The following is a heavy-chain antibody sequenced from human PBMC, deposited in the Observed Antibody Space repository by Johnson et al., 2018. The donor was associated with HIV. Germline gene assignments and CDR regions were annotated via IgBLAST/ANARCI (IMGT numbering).Heavy chain of an antibody. CDR3: ARDRQSGGGDADAFDI. D-gene: IGHD1-26*01. V-gene: IGHV3-11*04. Sequence: QVQLVESGGGLVNPGGSLRLSCAASGFTFSDYYMSWIRQAPGKGLEWVSYISSSGNSMYYADSVKGRFTISRDNSKNTVYLQMHSLRAEDTAVYYCARDRQSGGGDADAFDIWGQGTMVSVSS. CDR1: GFTFSDYY. J-gene: IGHJ3*02. CDR2: ISSSGNSM.